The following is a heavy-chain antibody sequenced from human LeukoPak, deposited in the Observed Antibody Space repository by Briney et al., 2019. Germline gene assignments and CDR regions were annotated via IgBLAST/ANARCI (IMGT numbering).Heavy chain of an antibody. Sequence: TGGSLRLSCAASGFTFSNYGMTWVRQAPGKGLEWVATIKEDGSEKYYVDSVKGRFTISRDNAQNSLYLQMNSLRVEDTAVYYWGGEKRPPPNWGREPRPTVPS. D-gene: IGHD6-25*01. CDR2: IKEDGSEK. V-gene: IGHV3-7*01. CDR3: GGEKRPPPN. J-gene: IGHJ4*02. CDR1: GFTFSNYG.